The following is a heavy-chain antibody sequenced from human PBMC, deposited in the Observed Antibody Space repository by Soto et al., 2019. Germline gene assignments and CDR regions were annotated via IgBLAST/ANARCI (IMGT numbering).Heavy chain of an antibody. CDR1: GGSLINYF. Sequence: QVQLQESGPGLVEPSETLSLTCTVSGGSLINYFWTWIRQSPGKGLEWIAYIRYSGKTDYNPSLKSRVTISLDTPKNQFSLKLTSVTAADTALYYCARFQYTVVTPFDLWGQGTMVIVSS. J-gene: IGHJ3*01. CDR3: ARFQYTVVTPFDL. V-gene: IGHV4-59*01. CDR2: IRYSGKT. D-gene: IGHD2-21*02.